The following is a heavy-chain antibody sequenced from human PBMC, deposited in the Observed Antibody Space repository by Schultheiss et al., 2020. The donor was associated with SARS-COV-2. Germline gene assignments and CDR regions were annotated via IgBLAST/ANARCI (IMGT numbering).Heavy chain of an antibody. CDR3: ARDDYYDSSGYGY. V-gene: IGHV3-30*01. CDR2: ISYDGSNK. CDR1: GFTFSSYA. D-gene: IGHD3-22*01. Sequence: GGSLRLSCAASGFTFSSYAMHWVRQAPGKGLEWVAVISYDGSNKYYADSVKGQFTISRDNSKNTLYLQMNSLRAEDTAVYYCARDDYYDSSGYGYWGQGTLVTVSS. J-gene: IGHJ4*02.